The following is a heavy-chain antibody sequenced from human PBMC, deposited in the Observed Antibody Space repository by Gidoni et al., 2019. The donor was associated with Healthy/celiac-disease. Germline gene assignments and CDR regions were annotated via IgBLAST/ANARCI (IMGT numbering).Heavy chain of an antibody. CDR1: GFTLRSYG. J-gene: IGHJ3*01. Sequence: QVQLVESGGGVVQPGRSLRLSCSASGFTLRSYGMHWVRQAPGKGLEWVAVISYDGSNKYYADSVKGRFTISRDNSKNTLYLQMNSLRAEDTAVYYCAKSQSYGDYDIPAWGQGTMVTVSS. D-gene: IGHD4-17*01. CDR2: ISYDGSNK. V-gene: IGHV3-30*18. CDR3: AKSQSYGDYDIPA.